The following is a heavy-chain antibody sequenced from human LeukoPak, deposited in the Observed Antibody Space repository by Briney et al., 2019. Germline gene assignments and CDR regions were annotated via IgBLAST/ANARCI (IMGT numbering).Heavy chain of an antibody. CDR3: ARVIEVGYYDSSGYMDY. D-gene: IGHD3-22*01. CDR1: GFTLSSYS. Sequence: GGSLRLSCAASGFTLSSYSMNWVRQAPGKGLEWVSSISSSSSYIYYADSVKGRFTISRDNAKNSLYLQMNSLRAEDTAVYYCARVIEVGYYDSSGYMDYWGQGTLVTVSS. J-gene: IGHJ4*02. V-gene: IGHV3-21*01. CDR2: ISSSSSYI.